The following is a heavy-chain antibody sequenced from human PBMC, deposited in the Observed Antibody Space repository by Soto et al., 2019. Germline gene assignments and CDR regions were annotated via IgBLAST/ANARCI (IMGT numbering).Heavy chain of an antibody. Sequence: QITLKESGPPLVKPTQTLTLTCTFSGFSLSSTRMAVGWIRQPPGKALEWLALIYWDDDKRYSPFLKSRLTITKDNSKNQVVLTMSTMDPVDTARYYCAHIVVAGLGYYFDYWGQGTLVTVSS. CDR1: GFSLSSTRMA. J-gene: IGHJ4*02. CDR2: IYWDDDK. V-gene: IGHV2-5*02. CDR3: AHIVVAGLGYYFDY. D-gene: IGHD6-19*01.